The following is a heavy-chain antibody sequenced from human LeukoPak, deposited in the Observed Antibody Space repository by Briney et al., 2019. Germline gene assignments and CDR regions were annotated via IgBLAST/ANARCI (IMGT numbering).Heavy chain of an antibody. CDR3: ARARLWFAPSYYMDV. V-gene: IGHV3-48*03. CDR2: ISSSGSTI. D-gene: IGHD3-10*01. Sequence: PGGSLRLSCAASGFTFSSYEMNWVRQAPGKGLEWVSYISSSGSTIYYADSVKGRFTISRDNAKNSLYLQMNSLRAEDTAVYYCARARLWFAPSYYMDVWGKGTTVTISS. J-gene: IGHJ6*03. CDR1: GFTFSSYE.